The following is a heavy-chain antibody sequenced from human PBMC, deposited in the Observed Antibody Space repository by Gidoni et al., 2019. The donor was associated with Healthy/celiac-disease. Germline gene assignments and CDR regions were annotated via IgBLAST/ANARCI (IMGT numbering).Heavy chain of an antibody. CDR2: IIPIFGTA. V-gene: IGHV1-69*01. CDR1: GGTFSRYA. D-gene: IGHD2-15*01. J-gene: IGHJ4*02. CDR3: ARGREGIREVVVAATQYYFDY. Sequence: QVQLVQSGAEVKKPGSSVKVSCKASGGTFSRYAISWVRQAPGQGLEWMGGIIPIFGTANYAQKFQGRVTITADESTSTAYMELSSLRSEDTAVYYCARGREGIREVVVAATQYYFDYWGQGTLVTVSS.